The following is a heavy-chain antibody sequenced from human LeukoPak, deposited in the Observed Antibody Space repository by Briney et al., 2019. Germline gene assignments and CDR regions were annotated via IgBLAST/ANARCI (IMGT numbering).Heavy chain of an antibody. CDR3: ARGPEGSSLNWFDP. CDR1: GFTFSSYT. J-gene: IGHJ5*02. CDR2: ISSRSKYI. Sequence: GGSLRLSCAASGFTFSSYTMNWVRQAPGKGLEWVSWISSRSKYIYYADSVKGRFTISRDNAKNSLYLQMNSLRAEDTAVYYCARGPEGSSLNWFDPWGQGTLVIVSS. V-gene: IGHV3-21*01. D-gene: IGHD1-14*01.